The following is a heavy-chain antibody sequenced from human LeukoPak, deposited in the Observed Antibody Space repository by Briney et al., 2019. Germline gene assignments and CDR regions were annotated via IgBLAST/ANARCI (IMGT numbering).Heavy chain of an antibody. D-gene: IGHD6-13*01. Sequence: GGSLRLSCAASGFTVSSNYMSWVRQAPGKGLVWVSRINSDGSSTSYADSVKGRFTISRDNAKNTLYLQMNSLRAEDTAVYYCATEAAVSDDPVDYWGQGTLVTVSS. CDR1: GFTVSSNY. CDR2: INSDGSST. V-gene: IGHV3-74*01. CDR3: ATEAAVSDDPVDY. J-gene: IGHJ4*02.